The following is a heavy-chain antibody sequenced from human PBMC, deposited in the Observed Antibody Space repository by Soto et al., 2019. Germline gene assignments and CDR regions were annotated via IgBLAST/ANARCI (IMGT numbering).Heavy chain of an antibody. CDR1: GFTFSSYA. CDR3: AKDKESSSWANSYYSMDV. D-gene: IGHD6-13*01. J-gene: IGHJ6*02. V-gene: IGHV3-23*01. Sequence: EVQLLESGGGLVQPGGSLRLSCAGSGFTFSSYALSWVRQVPGKGLEWVSAISGSGDTTFYADSVKGRFTISSDNSKNTLYLQMNSLTTEDTATYYCAKDKESSSWANSYYSMDVWGQGTTVTVSS. CDR2: ISGSGDTT.